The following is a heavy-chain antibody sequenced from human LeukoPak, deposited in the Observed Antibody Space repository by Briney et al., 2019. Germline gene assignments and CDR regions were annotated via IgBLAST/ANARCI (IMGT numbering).Heavy chain of an antibody. V-gene: IGHV4-59*01. Sequence: SETLSLTCTVSGGSISSYYWSWIRQPPGKGLEWIGYIYYSGSTSYKPSLKSRVTISVDTSKNQFSLKLRSVTAADTAVYYCARVFDSGSQAYFYYMDVWGKGTTVIISS. J-gene: IGHJ6*03. D-gene: IGHD3-10*01. CDR2: IYYSGST. CDR1: GGSISSYY. CDR3: ARVFDSGSQAYFYYMDV.